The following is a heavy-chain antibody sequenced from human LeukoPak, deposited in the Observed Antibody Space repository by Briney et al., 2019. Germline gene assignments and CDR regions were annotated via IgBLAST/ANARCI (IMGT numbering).Heavy chain of an antibody. V-gene: IGHV4-59*01. Sequence: PSETLSLTCTVSGGSISSYYWSWIRQPPGKGLEWIGYIYYSGSTNYNPSLKSRVTISVDTSKNQFSLMLSSVTAADTAVYYCARSGYSSSWVNFDYWGQGTLVTVSS. CDR2: IYYSGST. J-gene: IGHJ4*02. D-gene: IGHD6-13*01. CDR3: ARSGYSSSWVNFDY. CDR1: GGSISSYY.